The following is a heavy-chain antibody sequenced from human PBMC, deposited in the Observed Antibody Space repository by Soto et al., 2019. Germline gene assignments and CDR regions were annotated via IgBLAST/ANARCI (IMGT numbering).Heavy chain of an antibody. V-gene: IGHV4-61*01. CDR1: GGSVNSDSYY. CDR3: ARAEVTIFGAGYYGMDV. CDR2: IYYSGST. J-gene: IGHJ6*02. D-gene: IGHD3-3*01. Sequence: PSETLSLTCTVSGGSVNSDSYYWSWIRQPPGKGLEWIGYIYYSGSTNYNPSLKSRVTISVDTSKNQFSLKLSSVTAADTAVYYCARAEVTIFGAGYYGMDVWGQGTTVTVPS.